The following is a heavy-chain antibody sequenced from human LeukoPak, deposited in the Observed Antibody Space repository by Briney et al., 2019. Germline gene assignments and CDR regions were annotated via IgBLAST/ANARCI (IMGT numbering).Heavy chain of an antibody. J-gene: IGHJ6*04. Sequence: SETLSLTCAVYGGSSSGYYWSWIRQPPGKGLEWIGEINHSGSTNYNPSLKSRVTISVDTSKNQFSLKLSSVTAADTAVYYCARGARRGDDTRPHYYYYYGMDVWGKGTTVTVSS. D-gene: IGHD2-21*02. CDR1: GGSSSGYY. V-gene: IGHV4-34*01. CDR2: INHSGST. CDR3: ARGARRGDDTRPHYYYYYGMDV.